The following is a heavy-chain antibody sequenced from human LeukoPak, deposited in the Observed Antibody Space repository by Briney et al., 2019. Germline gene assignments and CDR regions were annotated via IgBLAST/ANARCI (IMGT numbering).Heavy chain of an antibody. D-gene: IGHD3-9*01. J-gene: IGHJ4*02. CDR1: GFTFSSYG. Sequence: GRSLRLSCAASGFTFSSYGMHWVRQAPGKRLEWVAVISYDGSNKYYADSVKGRFTISRDNSKNTLYLQMNSLRAEDTAVYYCAKDRNYDILTGFDYWGQGTLVTVSS. V-gene: IGHV3-30*18. CDR2: ISYDGSNK. CDR3: AKDRNYDILTGFDY.